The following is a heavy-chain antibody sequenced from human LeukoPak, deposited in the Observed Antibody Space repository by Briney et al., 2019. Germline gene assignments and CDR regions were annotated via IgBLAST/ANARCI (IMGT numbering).Heavy chain of an antibody. CDR2: IYYSGST. D-gene: IGHD1-14*01. CDR3: ARDPESDY. J-gene: IGHJ4*02. V-gene: IGHV4-39*07. CDR1: GGSISSSSYY. Sequence: SETLSLTCTVSGGSISSSSYYWGWIRQPPGKGLEWIGSIYYSGSTYYNPSLKSRVTISVDTSKNQFSLKLSSVTAADTAVYYCARDPESDYWGQGTLVTVSS.